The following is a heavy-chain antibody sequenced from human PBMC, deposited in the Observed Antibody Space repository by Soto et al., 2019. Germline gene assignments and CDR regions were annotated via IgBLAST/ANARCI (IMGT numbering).Heavy chain of an antibody. J-gene: IGHJ4*02. CDR3: AREYSYGLDY. CDR1: GGSISSGGYY. V-gene: IGHV4-31*03. D-gene: IGHD5-18*01. Sequence: QVQLQESSRGLVKPSQTLSLTCTVAGGSISSGGYYWSWIRQHPGKGLEWIGYIYYRGTTYYNQSLKSRVSISVDTSKNQFSLKLSSVTAADTAVYYCAREYSYGLDYWGQGTLVTVSS. CDR2: IYYRGTT.